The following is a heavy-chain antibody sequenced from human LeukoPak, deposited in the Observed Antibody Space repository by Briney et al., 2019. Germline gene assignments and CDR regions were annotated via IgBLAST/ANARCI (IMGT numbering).Heavy chain of an antibody. CDR2: IYGSGST. V-gene: IGHV4-4*07. D-gene: IGHD3-22*01. Sequence: PSETLSLTCTVSGGSISGYYWSWIRQPAGKGLEWIGRIYGSGSTNYNPSLESRATMSADTSKNQFSLKLSSVTAADTAIYYCARSTYYYDNLDYWGQGILVTVSS. CDR3: ARSTYYYDNLDY. CDR1: GGSISGYY. J-gene: IGHJ4*02.